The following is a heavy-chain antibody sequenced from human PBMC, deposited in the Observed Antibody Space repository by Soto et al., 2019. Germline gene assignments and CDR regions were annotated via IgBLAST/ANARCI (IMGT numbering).Heavy chain of an antibody. CDR1: GFAFDNAW. Sequence: EVRLVESGGGLVKPGGSLRLSCAASGFAFDNAWMTWVRLAPGRGLEWVGRIKRDIDGGTIDYAAPVKGRFTVSRDDSRNTLYLQMDSLKSADTAVYFCTTGGGGAYPFDIWGQGTQVTVSS. V-gene: IGHV3-15*07. J-gene: IGHJ4*02. CDR2: IKRDIDGGTI. D-gene: IGHD2-15*01. CDR3: TTGGGGAYPFDI.